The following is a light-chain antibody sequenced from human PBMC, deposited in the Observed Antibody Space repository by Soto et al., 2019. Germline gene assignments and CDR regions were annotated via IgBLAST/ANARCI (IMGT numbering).Light chain of an antibody. V-gene: IGKV3-20*01. Sequence: IRLTQSPGTLSLTQGERATLSCRASQSVSSSYLAWYQQKPGQAPRLVIYGASSRAAGIPDRFSGSGSGTDFTLTISRLEPEDFAVYYCQQYGNSRTFGQGTKVDIK. J-gene: IGKJ1*01. CDR3: QQYGNSRT. CDR1: QSVSSSY. CDR2: GAS.